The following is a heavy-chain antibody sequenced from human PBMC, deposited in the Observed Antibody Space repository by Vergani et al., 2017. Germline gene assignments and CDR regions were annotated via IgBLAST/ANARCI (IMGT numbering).Heavy chain of an antibody. D-gene: IGHD6-6*01. Sequence: QVQLVQSGAEVKKPGASVKVSCKASGYTFTSYYMHWVRQAPGQGLEWMGIINPSVGSTGYEQKFQGGVTMTGDTSTSTVYMELSSLRSEDTAVYYCARDGPHSSSSGDYWGQGTLVTVSS. CDR1: GYTFTSYY. CDR2: INPSVGST. CDR3: ARDGPHSSSSGDY. V-gene: IGHV1-46*03. J-gene: IGHJ4*02.